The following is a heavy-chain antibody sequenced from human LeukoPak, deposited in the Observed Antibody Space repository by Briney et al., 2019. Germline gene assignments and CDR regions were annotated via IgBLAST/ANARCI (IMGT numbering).Heavy chain of an antibody. CDR1: GFTFSSYS. CDR3: ARPPSRGATYYYYMDV. Sequence: GGSLRLSCAASGFTFSSYSMNWVRQAPGKGLEWVSSISSSSSYIYYADSVKGRFTISRDNAKNSLYLQMNSLRVEDTAVYYCARPPSRGATYYYYMDVWGTGTTVTVSS. V-gene: IGHV3-21*01. CDR2: ISSSSSYI. J-gene: IGHJ6*03.